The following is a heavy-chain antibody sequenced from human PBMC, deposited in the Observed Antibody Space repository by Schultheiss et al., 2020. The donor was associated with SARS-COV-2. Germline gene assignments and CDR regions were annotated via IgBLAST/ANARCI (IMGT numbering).Heavy chain of an antibody. V-gene: IGHV3-30*03. Sequence: GGSLRLSCAASGFTFSSYAMSWVRQAPGKGLEWVAVISYDGSNKYYADSVKGRFTISRDNSKNTLYLQMNSLRAEDTAVYYCARALYCTNGVCPGDYFDYWGQGTLVTVSS. CDR1: GFTFSSYA. CDR3: ARALYCTNGVCPGDYFDY. J-gene: IGHJ4*02. D-gene: IGHD2-8*01. CDR2: ISYDGSNK.